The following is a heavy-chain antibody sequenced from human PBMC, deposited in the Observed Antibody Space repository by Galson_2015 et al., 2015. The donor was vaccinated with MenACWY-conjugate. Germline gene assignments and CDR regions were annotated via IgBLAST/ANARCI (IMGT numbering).Heavy chain of an antibody. Sequence: SVKVSCKASGYTFTDYYIHWVRQAPGQGLQWMGWINPNSGATNYAQNFQGWVTMTRDTSITTAYMDLSRLTSDDTAVYYCAREKRSTTMVSLDYWGQGTLVTVSS. J-gene: IGHJ4*02. D-gene: IGHD5-18*01. CDR3: AREKRSTTMVSLDY. CDR1: GYTFTDYY. CDR2: INPNSGAT. V-gene: IGHV1-2*04.